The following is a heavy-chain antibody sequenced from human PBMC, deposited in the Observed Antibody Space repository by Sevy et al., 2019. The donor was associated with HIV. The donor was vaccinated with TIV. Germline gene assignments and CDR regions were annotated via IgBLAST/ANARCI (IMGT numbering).Heavy chain of an antibody. CDR2: VSAHNGDT. Sequence: ASVKVSCKASGYTFTSYRIYWVRQAPGQGLEWMGWVSAHNGDTNYVLKGQGRVAMTTDTSTSTAYMELRSLTSDDTAVYYCARAYCSRGSCYSLAYWGQGSLVTVSS. CDR1: GYTFTSYR. V-gene: IGHV1-18*01. J-gene: IGHJ4*02. CDR3: ARAYCSRGSCYSLAY. D-gene: IGHD2-15*01.